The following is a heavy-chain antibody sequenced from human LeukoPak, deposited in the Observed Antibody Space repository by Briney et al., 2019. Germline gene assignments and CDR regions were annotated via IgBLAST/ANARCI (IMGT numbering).Heavy chain of an antibody. V-gene: IGHV4-30-2*01. J-gene: IGHJ4*02. CDR3: ARHALPGYSSSWFDY. Sequence: PSQTLSLTCTVSGGSISSGGYYWSWIRQPPGKGLEWIGYIYHSGSTYYNPSLKSRVTISVDRSKNQFSLKLSSVTAADTAVYYCARHALPGYSSSWFDYWGQGTLVTVSS. CDR1: GGSISSGGYY. D-gene: IGHD6-13*01. CDR2: IYHSGST.